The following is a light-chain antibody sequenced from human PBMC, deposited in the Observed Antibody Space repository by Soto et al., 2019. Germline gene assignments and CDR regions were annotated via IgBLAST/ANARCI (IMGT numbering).Light chain of an antibody. CDR3: QQYKSYPRT. CDR2: KAS. Sequence: DIQMTQSPSTLSASVGDRVTITCRASQSISSWLAWYQQKPGKAPKLLIYKASSLESGVPSRFSGSGSGTEFTLNISSLQPDDFATYYCQQYKSYPRTFGQGTKEEIK. CDR1: QSISSW. J-gene: IGKJ1*01. V-gene: IGKV1-5*03.